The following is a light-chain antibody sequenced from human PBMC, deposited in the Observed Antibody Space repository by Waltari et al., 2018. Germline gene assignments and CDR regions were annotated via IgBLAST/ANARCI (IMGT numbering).Light chain of an antibody. CDR3: NSYAGSSSWV. Sequence: QSALTQPASVSGSPGQSITISCTGTSSDVGFYNYVSWYQQHPGKAPNLMIYDVSGRPSGFSNRFSGSKSGNTASLTISGLQAEDEADYYCNSYAGSSSWVFGGGTKLTVL. V-gene: IGLV2-14*01. J-gene: IGLJ3*02. CDR2: DVS. CDR1: SSDVGFYNY.